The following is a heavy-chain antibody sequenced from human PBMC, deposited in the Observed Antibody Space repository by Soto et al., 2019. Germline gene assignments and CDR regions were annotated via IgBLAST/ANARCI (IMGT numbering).Heavy chain of an antibody. V-gene: IGHV3-74*01. CDR3: ARARIAVAGYDY. CDR2: INSDGGST. D-gene: IGHD6-19*01. J-gene: IGHJ4*02. CDR1: GFTFSSYW. Sequence: GGSLRLSCAASGFTFSSYWMHWVRQAPGKGLVWVSRINSDGGSTSYADSVKGRFTISRDNAKNTLYLQMNSLRAEDTAVYYCARARIAVAGYDYWGQGTLVTVSS.